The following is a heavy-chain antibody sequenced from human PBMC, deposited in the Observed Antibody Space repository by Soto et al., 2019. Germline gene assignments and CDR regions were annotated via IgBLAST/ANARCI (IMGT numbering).Heavy chain of an antibody. CDR1: GFSFSTYG. Sequence: QVQLVESGGGVVRPGRSLRLACAASGFSFSTYGMHWVRQAPGKGLQWVAVIWYDGTNTYYADSVKGRFTISRDNSKDTLYLEMNNLRAEDTAVYYCARVEAPLIHSDHYYYGMDVW. V-gene: IGHV3-33*01. J-gene: IGHJ6*01. CDR2: IWYDGTNT. CDR3: ARVEAPLIHSDHYYYGMDV. D-gene: IGHD5-18*01.